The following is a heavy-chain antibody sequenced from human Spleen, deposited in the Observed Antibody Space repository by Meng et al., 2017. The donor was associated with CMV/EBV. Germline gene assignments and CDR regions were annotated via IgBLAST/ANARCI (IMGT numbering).Heavy chain of an antibody. V-gene: IGHV3-23*01. CDR2: ISGSGATA. Sequence: GESLKISCAASGFTFSAMSWVRQAPGKGLEWVSTISGSGATAYYADSVKGRFTISRDQSKNTLYLQMNSLRVEDTAVYYCARDDGFIRGQGTRVTVSS. D-gene: IGHD3-10*01. J-gene: IGHJ3*02. CDR3: ARDDGFI. CDR1: GFTFSA.